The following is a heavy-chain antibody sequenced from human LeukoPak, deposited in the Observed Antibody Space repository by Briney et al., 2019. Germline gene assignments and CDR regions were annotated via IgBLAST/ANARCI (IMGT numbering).Heavy chain of an antibody. D-gene: IGHD3-10*01. Sequence: QPGGSLRLSCAASGFSISNFWMSWVRQAPGKGLEWVANIKQDGSEKKYVDSVKGRFSISRDNAKSSLYLQIYSLRVEDTAEYYRARWYGGSGSWVLDVWGQGTTVTVSS. J-gene: IGHJ6*02. CDR1: GFSISNFW. V-gene: IGHV3-7*04. CDR3: ARWYGGSGSWVLDV. CDR2: IKQDGSEK.